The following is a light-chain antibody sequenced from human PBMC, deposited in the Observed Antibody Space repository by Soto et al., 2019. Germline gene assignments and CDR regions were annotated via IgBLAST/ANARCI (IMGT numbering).Light chain of an antibody. Sequence: QSVLTQPYSASGTPGQRVTISWSGSSSNIGSHTLNWYQQLPGSAPSLLIYSDNQRPSGVPDRFSGSTSGTSASLAISGLQSEDEAEYYCAAWDDTLNAAVFGGGTQLTVL. CDR1: SSNIGSHT. J-gene: IGLJ2*01. CDR2: SDN. V-gene: IGLV1-44*01. CDR3: AAWDDTLNAAV.